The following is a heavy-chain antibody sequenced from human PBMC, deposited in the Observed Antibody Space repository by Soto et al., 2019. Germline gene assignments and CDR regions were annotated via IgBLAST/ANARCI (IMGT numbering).Heavy chain of an antibody. CDR3: ARDLSIYDILTGYYSFYS. Sequence: QVQLVQSGAEVKKPGSSVKVSCKASGGTFSSYTISWVRQAPGQRLEWMRRIIPILGIANYARKCQDRVTITADKSTSKAYMELSSLRSEDTAVYYCARDLSIYDILTGYYSFYSWGQGTLITVCS. CDR2: IIPILGIA. D-gene: IGHD3-9*01. V-gene: IGHV1-69*08. J-gene: IGHJ4*02. CDR1: GGTFSSYT.